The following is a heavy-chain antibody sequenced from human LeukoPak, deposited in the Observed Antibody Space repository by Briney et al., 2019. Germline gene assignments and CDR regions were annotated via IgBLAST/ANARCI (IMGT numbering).Heavy chain of an antibody. CDR3: ARVPGGLEWADFDY. J-gene: IGHJ4*02. CDR2: ISSSSSDI. CDR1: GFTFRTHT. V-gene: IGHV3-21*01. Sequence: GGSLRLSCAASGFTFRTHTMNWVRQAPGKGLEWVSCISSSSSDIYYADSVKGRFTISRDNAKNSLCLHMSSLRAEDTAVYYCARVPGGLEWADFDYWGQGTLVTVSS. D-gene: IGHD3-3*01.